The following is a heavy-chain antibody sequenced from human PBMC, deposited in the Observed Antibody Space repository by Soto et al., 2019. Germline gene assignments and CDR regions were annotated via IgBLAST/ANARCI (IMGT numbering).Heavy chain of an antibody. CDR3: ARDLGYITMVRGARNYGMDV. CDR1: GGTFSSYA. Sequence: QVQLVQSGAEVKKPGSSVKVSCKSSGGTFSSYAISWVRQAPGQGLEWMGGIIPIFGTAHYAQKFQGRVTITADESTRTVYMELSSLRSEDTAVYYCARDLGYITMVRGARNYGMDVWGQGTTVNVSS. D-gene: IGHD3-10*01. V-gene: IGHV1-69*01. J-gene: IGHJ6*02. CDR2: IIPIFGTA.